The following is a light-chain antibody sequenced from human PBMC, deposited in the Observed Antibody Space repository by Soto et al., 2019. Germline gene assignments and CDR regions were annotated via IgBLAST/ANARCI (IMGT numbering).Light chain of an antibody. CDR3: QQYGSSLYT. J-gene: IGKJ2*01. V-gene: IGKV3-20*01. CDR1: QSVSSSY. Sequence: EIVLTQSPGTLSLSPGERATLSCRASQSVSSSYLAWYQHKPGQAPRLLIYGASSRATGIPDRLSGSGSGTDFTLTISRLEPNDFAVYYCQQYGSSLYTFGQGTKLEIK. CDR2: GAS.